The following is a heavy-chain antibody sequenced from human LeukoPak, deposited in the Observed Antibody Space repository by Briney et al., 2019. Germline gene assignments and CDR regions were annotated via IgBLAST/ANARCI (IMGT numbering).Heavy chain of an antibody. V-gene: IGHV4-31*03. D-gene: IGHD3-22*01. CDR2: IYYSGST. J-gene: IGHJ4*02. CDR1: GGSISSGGYY. CDR3: ARVRRYDSSGYN. Sequence: SQTLSLTCTVSGGSISSGGYYWSWIRQHPGKGLEWIGYIYYSGSTYYNPSLKSRVTISVDTSKNQLSLKLSSVTAADTAVYYCARVRRYDSSGYNWGQGTLVTVSS.